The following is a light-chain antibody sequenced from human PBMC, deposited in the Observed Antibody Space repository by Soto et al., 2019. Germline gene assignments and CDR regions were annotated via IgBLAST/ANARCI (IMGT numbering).Light chain of an antibody. CDR1: QSVSSH. CDR3: QQYSDWRPQ. J-gene: IGKJ1*01. Sequence: EILFTQSPATLPLSPGERATXXCWASQSVSSHLAWYQQKPGQSPRLLIHGASTRATGIPARFSGSGSGTEFTLTISSLQSEDFAVYYCQQYSDWRPQFGQGTKVDIK. CDR2: GAS. V-gene: IGKV3-15*01.